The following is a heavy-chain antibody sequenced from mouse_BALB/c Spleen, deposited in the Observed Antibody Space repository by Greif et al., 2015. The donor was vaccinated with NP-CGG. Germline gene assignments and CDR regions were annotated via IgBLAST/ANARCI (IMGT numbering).Heavy chain of an antibody. CDR3: ARHNHGSSYWYFDV. V-gene: IGHV5-6*01. J-gene: IGHJ1*01. D-gene: IGHD1-1*01. CDR2: ISSGGSYT. Sequence: EVQVVESGGDLVKPGGSLKLSCAASGFTFSSYGMSWVRQTPDKRLEWVATISSGGSYTYYPDSVKGRFTISRDNAKNTLYLQMSSLKSEDTAMYYCARHNHGSSYWYFDVWGAGTTVTVSS. CDR1: GFTFSSYG.